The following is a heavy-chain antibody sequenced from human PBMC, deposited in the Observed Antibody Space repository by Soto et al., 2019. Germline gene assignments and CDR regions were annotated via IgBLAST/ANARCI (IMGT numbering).Heavy chain of an antibody. CDR3: TTGLDIVVVVAATMAGNLYRDV. Sequence: GGSLRLSCAASGFTFSNAWXSWVRQAPGKGLEWVGRIKSKTDGGTTDYAAPVKGRFTISRDDSKNTLYLQMNSLKTEDTAVYYCTTGLDIVVVVAATMAGNLYRDVWGKGTTVTVSS. V-gene: IGHV3-15*01. D-gene: IGHD2-15*01. J-gene: IGHJ6*03. CDR2: IKSKTDGGTT. CDR1: GFTFSNAW.